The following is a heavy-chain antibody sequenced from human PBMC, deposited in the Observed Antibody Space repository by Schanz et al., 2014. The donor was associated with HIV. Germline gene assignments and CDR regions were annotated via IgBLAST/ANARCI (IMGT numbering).Heavy chain of an antibody. D-gene: IGHD3-10*01. CDR2: ISGGSGDK. Sequence: EVQVVDSGGGLVKPGGSLSLSCVVSGFTFDSYTMNWVRQAPGKGLEWVSSISGGSGDKLYADSIKGRFTISRDNANNSVYLQMNSLRGEDTAVYYCASVRVGGWGQGTLVTVSS. CDR3: ASVRVGG. V-gene: IGHV3-21*01. J-gene: IGHJ4*02. CDR1: GFTFDSYT.